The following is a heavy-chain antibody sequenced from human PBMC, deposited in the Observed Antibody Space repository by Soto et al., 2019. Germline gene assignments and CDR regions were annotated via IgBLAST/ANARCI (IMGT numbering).Heavy chain of an antibody. CDR3: ARERLDKSGYYYYMDV. CDR2: IYYSGRT. J-gene: IGHJ6*03. CDR1: GGSISSGRYY. V-gene: IGHV4-31*03. D-gene: IGHD3-22*01. Sequence: QVQLQESGPGLVKPSQTLSLTCTVSGGSISSGRYYWSWIRQHPGKGLEWIGYIYYSGRTYYNPSLKSRVTISVDTSKNQFSLKLSSVTAADTAVYYCARERLDKSGYYYYMDVWGKGTTVTVSS.